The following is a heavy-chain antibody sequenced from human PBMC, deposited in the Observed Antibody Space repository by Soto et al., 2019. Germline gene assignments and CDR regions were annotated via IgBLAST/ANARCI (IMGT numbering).Heavy chain of an antibody. CDR2: ISWNSGSI. Sequence: PGGSLRLSCAASGFTFDDYAMHWVRQAPGKGLEWVSGISWNSGSIGYADSVKGRFTISRDNAKNSLYLQMNSLRVEDTALYYCAKDSAPDLEPDDAFDIWGQGTMVTVSS. V-gene: IGHV3-9*01. CDR3: AKDSAPDLEPDDAFDI. CDR1: GFTFDDYA. J-gene: IGHJ3*02. D-gene: IGHD1-1*01.